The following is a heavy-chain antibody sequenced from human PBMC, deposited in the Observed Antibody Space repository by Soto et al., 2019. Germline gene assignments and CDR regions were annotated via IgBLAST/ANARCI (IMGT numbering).Heavy chain of an antibody. CDR2: IYYSGST. V-gene: IGHV4-39*07. CDR3: ARDRSGYCISTSCYPLDV. J-gene: IGHJ6*02. CDR1: GGSIRSSTYY. Sequence: SETLSLTCTVSGGSIRSSTYYWGWIRQPPGKGLEWIGSIYYSGSTHYNPSLKSRVTMSVDTSTNQFSLKLNSVTAADTAVYYCARDRSGYCISTSCYPLDVWGQGTTVTVSS. D-gene: IGHD2-2*01.